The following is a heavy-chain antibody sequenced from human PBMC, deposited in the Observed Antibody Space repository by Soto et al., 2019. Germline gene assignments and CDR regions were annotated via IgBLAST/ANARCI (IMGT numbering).Heavy chain of an antibody. Sequence: GGSLRLSCAASGFTFSSYSMNWVRQAPGKGLEWISYISSTSRTTYYANSVKGRFTISRDNAKNSLFLQMNSLRDEDTALYYCVRDVDSLTDYWGRGTLVTVSS. D-gene: IGHD3-22*01. CDR1: GFTFSSYS. CDR2: ISSTSRTT. CDR3: VRDVDSLTDY. V-gene: IGHV3-48*02. J-gene: IGHJ4*02.